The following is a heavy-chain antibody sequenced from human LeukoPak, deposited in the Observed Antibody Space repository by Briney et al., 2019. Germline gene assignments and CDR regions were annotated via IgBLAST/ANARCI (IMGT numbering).Heavy chain of an antibody. D-gene: IGHD1-14*01. CDR1: GYTFTSYG. V-gene: IGHV1-18*01. J-gene: IGHJ6*02. CDR3: AREETHHVYYGMDV. CDR2: VSAYNGNT. Sequence: ASVKVSCKASGYTFTSYGISWVRQAPGQGLEWMGWVSAYNGNTNYAQKVQGRVTMTTDTSTSTAYMELRSLRSDDTAVYYCAREETHHVYYGMDVWGQGTMVTVSS.